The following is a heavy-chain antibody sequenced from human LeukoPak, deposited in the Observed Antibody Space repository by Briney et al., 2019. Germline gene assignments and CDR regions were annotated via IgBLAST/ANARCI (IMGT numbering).Heavy chain of an antibody. Sequence: SETLSLTCALDAPSFRGYYWGSIRQPPGKGLEWIGEINHSGSTNYNPSLKSRVTISVDTSKNQFSLKLSSVTAADTAVYYCWRGASGYSYGYHYWGQGTLVTVSS. V-gene: IGHV4-34*01. CDR1: APSFRGYY. D-gene: IGHD5-18*01. CDR2: INHSGST. CDR3: WRGASGYSYGYHY. J-gene: IGHJ4*02.